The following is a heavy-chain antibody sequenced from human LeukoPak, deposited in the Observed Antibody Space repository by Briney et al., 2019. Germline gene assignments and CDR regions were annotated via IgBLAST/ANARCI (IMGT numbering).Heavy chain of an antibody. CDR2: IYYSGST. Sequence: TSETLSLTCTVSGGSISSYHWSWIRQPPGKGLEWIGYIYYSGSTNYNPSLKSRVTISVDTSKNQFSLKLSSVTAADTAVYYCARGSTTVIRYWGQGTLVTVSS. CDR3: ARGSTTVIRY. V-gene: IGHV4-59*01. CDR1: GGSISSYH. D-gene: IGHD4-17*01. J-gene: IGHJ4*02.